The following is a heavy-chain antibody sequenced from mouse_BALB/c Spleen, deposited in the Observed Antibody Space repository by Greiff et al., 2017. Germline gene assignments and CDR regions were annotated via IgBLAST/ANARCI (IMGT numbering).Heavy chain of an antibody. Sequence: EVKLMESGGGLVKPGGSLKLSCAASGFTFSDYYMYWVRQTPEKRLEWVATISDGGSYTYYPDSVKGRFTISRDNAKNNLYLQMSSLKSEDTAMYYCARGDTTVVATAMDYWGQGTSVTVSS. CDR2: ISDGGSYT. D-gene: IGHD1-1*01. V-gene: IGHV5-4*02. J-gene: IGHJ4*01. CDR1: GFTFSDYY. CDR3: ARGDTTVVATAMDY.